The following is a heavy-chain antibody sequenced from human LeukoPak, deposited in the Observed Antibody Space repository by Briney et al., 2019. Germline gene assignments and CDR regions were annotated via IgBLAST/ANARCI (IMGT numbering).Heavy chain of an antibody. V-gene: IGHV4-38-2*02. CDR3: ARDPHYYDSSVHLDAFDI. Sequence: SETLSLTCTVSGYSISSGYYWGWIRQPPGKGLEWIGSIYHSGSTYYNPSLKSRVTISVDTSKNQFSLKLSSVTAADTAVYYCARDPHYYDSSVHLDAFDIWGQGTMVTVSS. D-gene: IGHD3-22*01. CDR1: GYSISSGYY. CDR2: IYHSGST. J-gene: IGHJ3*02.